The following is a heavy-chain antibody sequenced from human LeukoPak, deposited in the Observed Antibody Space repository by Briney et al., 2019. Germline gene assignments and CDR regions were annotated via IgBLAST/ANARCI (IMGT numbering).Heavy chain of an antibody. CDR1: GFTFSGYS. J-gene: IGHJ4*02. V-gene: IGHV3-21*01. Sequence: GGSLRLSCAASGFTFSGYSMNWVRQAPGKGLEWVSSISSSSSYIYYADSVKGRFTISRDNAKNSLYLQMNSLRAEDTAVYYCARGSDYGDYPPDYWGQGTLSPSPQ. D-gene: IGHD4-17*01. CDR2: ISSSSSYI. CDR3: ARGSDYGDYPPDY.